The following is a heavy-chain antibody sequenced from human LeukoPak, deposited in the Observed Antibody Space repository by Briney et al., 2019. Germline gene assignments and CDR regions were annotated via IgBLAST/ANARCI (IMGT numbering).Heavy chain of an antibody. V-gene: IGHV3-11*04. CDR3: ARGQGYESYYYMDV. CDR2: ISSSGSTI. Sequence: GGSLRLSCAASGFTFSDYYMSWVRQAPGKGLEWVSYISSSGSTIYYADSVKGRFTISRDNSNNTVYLQMNNLRPEDTAVFYCARGQGYESYYYMDVWGKGTTVSVSS. J-gene: IGHJ6*03. D-gene: IGHD2-2*01. CDR1: GFTFSDYY.